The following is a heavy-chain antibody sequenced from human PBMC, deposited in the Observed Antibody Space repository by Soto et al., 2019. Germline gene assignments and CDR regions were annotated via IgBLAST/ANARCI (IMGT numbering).Heavy chain of an antibody. J-gene: IGHJ4*03. CDR2: IDPSDSYT. Sequence: GESLKISCKGSGYSFTSYWISWVRQMPGKGLEWMGRIDPSDSYTNYSPSFQGHVTISADKSISTAYLQWSSLKASDTAMYYCARLNLAPAAPPYYFDYWGQGTTVTVSS. V-gene: IGHV5-10-1*01. CDR3: ARLNLAPAAPPYYFDY. CDR1: GYSFTSYW. D-gene: IGHD2-2*01.